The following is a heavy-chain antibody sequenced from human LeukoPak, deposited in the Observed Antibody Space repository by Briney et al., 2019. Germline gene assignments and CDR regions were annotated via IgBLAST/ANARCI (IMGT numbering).Heavy chain of an antibody. CDR3: AKDRSMVISTPYAFHI. CDR1: GYTFTGYY. J-gene: IGHJ3*02. Sequence: PGASVKVSCKASGYTFTGYYIHWVRQAPGQGLEWMGWINPHSGSTNYAQKFQGRVTMTRDTSISTAYMELSRLRSDDTAVYYCAKDRSMVISTPYAFHIWGQGTMVTVSS. CDR2: INPHSGST. V-gene: IGHV1-2*02. D-gene: IGHD2-21*01.